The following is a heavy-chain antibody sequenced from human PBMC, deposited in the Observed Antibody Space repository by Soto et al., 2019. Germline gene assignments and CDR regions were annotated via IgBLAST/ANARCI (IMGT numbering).Heavy chain of an antibody. Sequence: EVLLVESGGGIVQPGGSLRLSGTTSGFPFGGEWTHWVRQVPGKGLEWVSRMNKDGSLIAYADSVRGRLTISRDNAKSTLYLQMNSLRPVDTALYFCVRPYGDPPGWGQGTLVTVTS. J-gene: IGHJ4*02. CDR3: VRPYGDPPG. D-gene: IGHD4-17*01. V-gene: IGHV3-74*01. CDR2: MNKDGSLI. CDR1: GFPFGGEW.